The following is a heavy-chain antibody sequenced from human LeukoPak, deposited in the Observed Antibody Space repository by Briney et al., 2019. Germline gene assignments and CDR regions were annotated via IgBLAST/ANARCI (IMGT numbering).Heavy chain of an antibody. V-gene: IGHV3-74*01. CDR2: INSDVSWT. D-gene: IGHD2-2*01. CDR3: VSFYETY. J-gene: IGHJ4*02. Sequence: GGSLRLSCAASGNYWMHWVRQAPGKGLVWVSHINSDVSWTSYADSVKGRFTISKDNAKNTVYLQMNNLRAEDTAVYYCVSFYETYWGRGTLVTVSS. CDR1: GNYW.